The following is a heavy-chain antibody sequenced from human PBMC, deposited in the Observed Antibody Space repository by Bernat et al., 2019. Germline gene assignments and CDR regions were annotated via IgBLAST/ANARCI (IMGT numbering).Heavy chain of an antibody. J-gene: IGHJ6*02. D-gene: IGHD6-25*01. CDR2: IYYSGST. CDR3: ARLQPSSGYYYGMDV. V-gene: IGHV4-30-4*01. CDR1: GGPIISRDYY. Sequence: QVQLQESGPGLVKPSQTLSLTCTVSGGPIISRDYYWSWIRQPPGKGLEWIGFIYYSGSTYYNPSLQSRVTISVDTSKNQFSLKLSSVTAADTAVYYCARLQPSSGYYYGMDVWGQGTTVTVSS.